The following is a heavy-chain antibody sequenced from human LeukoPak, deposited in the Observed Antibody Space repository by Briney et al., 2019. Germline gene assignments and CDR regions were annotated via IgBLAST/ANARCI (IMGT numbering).Heavy chain of an antibody. CDR3: AKDQLGWGHCSSTSCYTGAFDI. Sequence: GGSLRLSCAASGFTFSSYGMHWVRQAPGKGLEWVAFIRYDGSNKYYADSVKGRFTISRDNSKNTLYLQVNSLRAEDTAVYYCAKDQLGWGHCSSTSCYTGAFDIWGQGTMVTVSS. D-gene: IGHD2-2*02. V-gene: IGHV3-30*02. CDR1: GFTFSSYG. CDR2: IRYDGSNK. J-gene: IGHJ3*02.